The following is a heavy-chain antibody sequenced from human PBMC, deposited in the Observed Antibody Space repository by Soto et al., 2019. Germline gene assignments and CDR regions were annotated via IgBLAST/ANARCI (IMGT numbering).Heavy chain of an antibody. Sequence: QVQLVQSGAEVKKPGASVKVSCKASGYTFINYYIRWVRQAPGQGLEWMGVINPNGGSTVYAQKFQGRVTLTRDTSTSTVYVELSSLRSDDTAVYFCVRATAARQRDYSYHYYLHIWGKGTTVTVSS. J-gene: IGHJ6*03. CDR2: INPNGGST. CDR3: VRATAARQRDYSYHYYLHI. V-gene: IGHV1-46*03. D-gene: IGHD6-6*01. CDR1: GYTFINYY.